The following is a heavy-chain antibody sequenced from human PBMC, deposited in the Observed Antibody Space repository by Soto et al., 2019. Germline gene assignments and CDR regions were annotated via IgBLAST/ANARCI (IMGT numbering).Heavy chain of an antibody. J-gene: IGHJ6*02. CDR2: TYYRSKWYN. CDR3: ARDPHPEYSSSNYYGMDV. D-gene: IGHD6-6*01. CDR1: GDSVSSNSAA. V-gene: IGHV6-1*01. Sequence: SQTLSLTCAISGDSVSSNSAALNWIRQSPSRGLEWLGRTYYRSKWYNEYAVSVKSRITINPDTSKNQFSLQLNSVTPEDTAVYYCARDPHPEYSSSNYYGMDVWGQGTTVTVSS.